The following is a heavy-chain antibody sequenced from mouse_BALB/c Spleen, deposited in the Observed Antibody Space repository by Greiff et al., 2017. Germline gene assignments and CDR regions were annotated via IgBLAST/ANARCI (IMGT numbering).Heavy chain of an antibody. D-gene: IGHD2-4*01. CDR1: GFTFSDYY. V-gene: IGHV5-4*02. CDR3: ARGYDYDRIFAY. Sequence: EVQRVESGGGLVKPGGSLKLSCAASGFTFSDYYMYWVRQTPEKRLEWVATISDGGSYTYYPDSVKGRFTISRDNAKNNLYLQMSSLKSEDTAMYYCARGYDYDRIFAYWGQGTLVTVS. CDR2: ISDGGSYT. J-gene: IGHJ3*01.